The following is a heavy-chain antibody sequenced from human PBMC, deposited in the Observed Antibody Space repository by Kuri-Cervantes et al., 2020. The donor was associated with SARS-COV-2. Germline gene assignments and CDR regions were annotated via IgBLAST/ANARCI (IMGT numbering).Heavy chain of an antibody. D-gene: IGHD6-13*01. V-gene: IGHV4-39*07. Sequence: ESLKISCTVSGGSISSSSYYWSWIRQPPGKGLEWIGEINHSGSTNYNPSLKSRVTISVDTSKNQFSLKLSSVTAADTAVYYCARFSAAAGQRTFDYWGQGTLVTVSS. CDR2: INHSGST. CDR1: GGSISSSSYY. CDR3: ARFSAAAGQRTFDY. J-gene: IGHJ4*02.